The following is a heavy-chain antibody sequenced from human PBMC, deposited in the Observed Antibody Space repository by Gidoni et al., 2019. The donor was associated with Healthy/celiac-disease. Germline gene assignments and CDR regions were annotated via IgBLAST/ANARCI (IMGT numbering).Heavy chain of an antibody. J-gene: IGHJ4*02. V-gene: IGHV3-11*06. CDR1: GFTFSDYY. CDR2: ISSSSSYT. Sequence: QVQLVESGGGLVKPGGSLRLSCAASGFTFSDYYMSWIRQAPGKGLEWVSYISSSSSYTNYADSVKGRFTISRDNAKNSLYLQMNSLRAEDTAVYYCARITGSGAAPRVDYFDYWGQGTLVTVSS. CDR3: ARITGSGAAPRVDYFDY. D-gene: IGHD3-3*01.